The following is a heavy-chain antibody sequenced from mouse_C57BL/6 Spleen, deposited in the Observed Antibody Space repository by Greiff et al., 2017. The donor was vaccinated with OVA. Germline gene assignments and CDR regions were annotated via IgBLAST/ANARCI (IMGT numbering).Heavy chain of an antibody. J-gene: IGHJ3*01. D-gene: IGHD2-5*01. Sequence: VQLQQSGAELVMPGASVKLSCKASGYTFTSYWMHWVKQRPGQGLEWIGAIDPSDSYTNYNQKFKGKSTLTVDKSSSTAYMQLSSLTSEDSAVYYCARGNYSNPFAYWGKGTLVTVSA. CDR1: GYTFTSYW. CDR3: ARGNYSNPFAY. CDR2: IDPSDSYT. V-gene: IGHV1-69*01.